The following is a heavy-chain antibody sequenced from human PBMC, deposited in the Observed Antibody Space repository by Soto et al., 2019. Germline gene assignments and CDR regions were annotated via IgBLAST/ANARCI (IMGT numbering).Heavy chain of an antibody. CDR2: IFYSWST. J-gene: IGHJ4*02. Sequence: SAALSLTCTVSGDSISSGSYYWTWVRQRPGTGLEWMGYIFYSWSTSYNPSLRSRLSMSVDTSKNEFSLKLSSVTAADTAVYYCAREPLIRGVRYYFDYWGRGTLVTVSS. V-gene: IGHV4-31*03. CDR1: GDSISSGSYY. CDR3: AREPLIRGVRYYFDY. D-gene: IGHD3-10*01.